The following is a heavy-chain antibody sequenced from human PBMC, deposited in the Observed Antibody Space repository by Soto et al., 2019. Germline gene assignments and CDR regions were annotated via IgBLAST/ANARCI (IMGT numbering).Heavy chain of an antibody. V-gene: IGHV3-23*01. CDR3: ARGILSYDILTGYSH. Sequence: GGSLRLSCAASGFTFSSYAMSWVRQAPGKGLEWVSAISGSGGSTYYADSVKGRFTISRDNSKNTLYLQMNSLRAEDTAVYYCARGILSYDILTGYSHWGQGTLVTVSS. J-gene: IGHJ4*02. CDR2: ISGSGGST. CDR1: GFTFSSYA. D-gene: IGHD3-9*01.